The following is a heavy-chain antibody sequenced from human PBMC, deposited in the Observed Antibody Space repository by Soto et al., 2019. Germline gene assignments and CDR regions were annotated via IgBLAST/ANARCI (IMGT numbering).Heavy chain of an antibody. CDR1: GYSISSGYY. V-gene: IGHV4-38-2*02. D-gene: IGHD5-12*01. CDR2: IYHSGST. CDR3: ARDLLAVDSTDY. Sequence: SETLSLTCAVSGYSISSGYYWGGIRQPPGKGLEWIGSIYHSGSTYYNPSLKSRVTISVDTSKNQFSLKLSSVTAADTAVYYCARDLLAVDSTDYWGQGTLVTVSS. J-gene: IGHJ4*02.